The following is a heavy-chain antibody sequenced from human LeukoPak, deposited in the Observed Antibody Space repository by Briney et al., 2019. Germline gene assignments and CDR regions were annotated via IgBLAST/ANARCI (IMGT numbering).Heavy chain of an antibody. Sequence: SETLSLTCTVSGGSISSSSYYWGWIRQPPGKGLEWIGSIYYSGSTYYNPSLESRVTISVDTSKNQFSLKLSSVTAADTAVYYCARDFVSGSLKNWFDPWGQGTLVTVSS. CDR1: GGSISSSSYY. CDR3: ARDFVSGSLKNWFDP. J-gene: IGHJ5*02. CDR2: IYYSGST. D-gene: IGHD1-26*01. V-gene: IGHV4-39*07.